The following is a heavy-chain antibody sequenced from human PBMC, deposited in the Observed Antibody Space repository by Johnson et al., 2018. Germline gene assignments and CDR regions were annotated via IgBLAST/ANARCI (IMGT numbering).Heavy chain of an antibody. J-gene: IGHJ3*02. CDR1: GFTFVTSW. Sequence: VQLVQSGGGLVQPGGSLRLSCAASGFTFVTSWMSWVRQAPGKGLEWVADIKQDGSEKYYVDSVKGRFTISRDKAKNSLYLQMNSLRAEDTAVYYCAREYYYDSSGYIRDAFDIWGQGTMVTVSS. CDR3: AREYYYDSSGYIRDAFDI. CDR2: IKQDGSEK. D-gene: IGHD3-22*01. V-gene: IGHV3-7*01.